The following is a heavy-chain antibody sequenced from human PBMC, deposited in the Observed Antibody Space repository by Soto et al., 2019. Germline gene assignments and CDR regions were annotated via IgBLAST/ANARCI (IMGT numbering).Heavy chain of an antibody. CDR2: VYYSGRS. V-gene: IGHV4-31*03. J-gene: IGHJ5*02. Sequence: SETLSLTCTVSGDSISGGASFWSWIRQPPGKGLEWIANVYYSGRSYYNPSLKSRLTISVDTTKNQFSLQLKSMTAADTAVYYCAKLSCTSSTCYFPGWFYPWGQGTLVTVSS. CDR1: GDSISGGASF. D-gene: IGHD2-2*01. CDR3: AKLSCTSSTCYFPGWFYP.